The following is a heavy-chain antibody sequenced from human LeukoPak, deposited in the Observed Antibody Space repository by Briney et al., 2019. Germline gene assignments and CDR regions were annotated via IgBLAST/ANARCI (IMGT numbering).Heavy chain of an antibody. J-gene: IGHJ6*02. D-gene: IGHD3-22*01. CDR3: ARDGHYYDSSGYYLTSPYYYYGMDV. Sequence: ASVKVSCKASGYTFTSYGTGCVRQAPGQGLGWRVCITANNGNTTSAPRLQGRVAMTTHTSTSTAYMELRSLRSDDTAVYYCARDGHYYDSSGYYLTSPYYYYGMDVWGQGTTVTVSS. V-gene: IGHV1-18*01. CDR2: ITANNGNT. CDR1: GYTFTSYG.